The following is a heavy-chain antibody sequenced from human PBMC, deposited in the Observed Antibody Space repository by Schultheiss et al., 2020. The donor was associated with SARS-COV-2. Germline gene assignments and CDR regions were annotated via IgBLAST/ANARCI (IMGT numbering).Heavy chain of an antibody. J-gene: IGHJ4*02. CDR2: INHSGST. D-gene: IGHD2-21*02. V-gene: IGHV4-4*02. CDR3: ARDRCGGDCLFDY. CDR1: GGSISSSNW. Sequence: SETLSLTCAVSGGSISSSNWWSWVRQPPGKGLEWIGEINHSGSTNYNPSLKSRVTISVDTSKNQVSLKLTSVTAADTAVYYCARDRCGGDCLFDYWGLGILVTVSS.